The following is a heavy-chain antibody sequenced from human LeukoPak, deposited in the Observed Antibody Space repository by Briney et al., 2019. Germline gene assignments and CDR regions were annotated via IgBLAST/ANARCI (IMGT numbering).Heavy chain of an antibody. V-gene: IGHV1-18*01. D-gene: IGHD6-19*01. CDR2: ISAYNGNT. CDR3: ARDLSSGSSGWYGY. Sequence: ASVKVSCKASGYTFTSYGISWVRQAPGQGLEWMGWISAYNGNTNYAQKLQGRVTITADESTSTAYMELSSLRSEDTAVYYCARDLSSGSSGWYGYWGQGTLVTVSS. CDR1: GYTFTSYG. J-gene: IGHJ4*02.